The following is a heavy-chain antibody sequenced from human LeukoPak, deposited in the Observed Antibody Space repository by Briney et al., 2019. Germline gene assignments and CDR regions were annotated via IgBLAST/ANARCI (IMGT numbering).Heavy chain of an antibody. Sequence: GGSRRLSWAASGFTFSSYAMHWVRQAPGKGLEWVAVISYDGSNKYYADSVKGRFTISRDNSKNPLYLQMNSLRAEDTAVYYCARGARGGGIAAAGASGYNWFDPWGQGTLVTVSS. CDR2: ISYDGSNK. CDR3: ARGARGGGIAAAGASGYNWFDP. J-gene: IGHJ5*02. CDR1: GFTFSSYA. V-gene: IGHV3-30-3*01. D-gene: IGHD6-13*01.